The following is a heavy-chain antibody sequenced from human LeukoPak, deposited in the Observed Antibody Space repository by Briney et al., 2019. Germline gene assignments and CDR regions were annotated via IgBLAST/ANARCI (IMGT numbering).Heavy chain of an antibody. D-gene: IGHD1-26*01. CDR2: ISYGGSSE. CDR3: SRSPGILGTNYFDY. Sequence: GRSLRLSCAAPGFTLSTYAMHGFRRLQAKGLEWVAVISYGGSSENYADSVKGRFTVSRDNSKSTLYLQMNSLTPDDTSVYYCSRSPGILGTNYFDYWGQGTLVTVSS. CDR1: GFTLSTYA. J-gene: IGHJ4*02. V-gene: IGHV3-30*04.